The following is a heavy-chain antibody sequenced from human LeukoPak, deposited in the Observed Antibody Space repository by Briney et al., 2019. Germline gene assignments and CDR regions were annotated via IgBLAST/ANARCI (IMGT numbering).Heavy chain of an antibody. D-gene: IGHD3-22*01. Sequence: KTSGTLSLTCTVSGGSISSYYWSWIRQPPGKGLEWIGYIDYSGSANYNPSLKSRVAISVDTSKNQFSLKLSSVTAADTAIYYCARGISPYYYDSSGYPFQHWGQGTLLTVSS. V-gene: IGHV4-59*01. CDR1: GGSISSYY. CDR3: ARGISPYYYDSSGYPFQH. J-gene: IGHJ1*01. CDR2: IDYSGSA.